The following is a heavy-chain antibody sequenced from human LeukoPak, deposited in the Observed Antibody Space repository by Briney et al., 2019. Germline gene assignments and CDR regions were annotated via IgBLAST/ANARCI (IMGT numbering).Heavy chain of an antibody. CDR1: GITVSSND. CDR2: IYSGGRT. CDR3: AGVLRGAFDI. V-gene: IGHV3-53*01. J-gene: IGHJ3*02. Sequence: GGSLRLSCTASGITVSSNDMCWVRQAPGKGLEWISLIYSGGRTDYADSVKGRFTISRDNSKNMVYLQINSLRGDDTAVYYCAGVLRGAFDIWGQGKMVAVSS.